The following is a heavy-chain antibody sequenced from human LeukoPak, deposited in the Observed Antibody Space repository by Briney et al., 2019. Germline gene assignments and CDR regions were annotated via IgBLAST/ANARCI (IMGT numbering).Heavy chain of an antibody. Sequence: GGSLRLSCAASGFTFSSYAMHWVRQAPGKGLEWVAVISYDGSNKYYADSVKGRFTISRDNSKNTLYLQMNSLRADDTAVYYCARKAYGLDVWGKGTTVTVSS. CDR2: ISYDGSNK. CDR3: ARKAYGLDV. CDR1: GFTFSSYA. V-gene: IGHV3-30*04. J-gene: IGHJ6*04.